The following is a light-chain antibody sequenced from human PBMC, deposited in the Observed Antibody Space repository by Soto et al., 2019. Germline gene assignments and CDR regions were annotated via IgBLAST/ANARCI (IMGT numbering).Light chain of an antibody. J-gene: IGKJ2*01. CDR2: GAS. V-gene: IGKV3-15*01. CDR1: QSVSTN. CDR3: QQYNNWPPYT. Sequence: EIVMTQSPATLSVSPGDIATLSCRASQSVSTNLAWHQQRPGQAPRLLIYGASTRATGIPDRFSGSGSGTEFTLTISSLESEDFAVYYCQQYNNWPPYTFGQGTKVDIK.